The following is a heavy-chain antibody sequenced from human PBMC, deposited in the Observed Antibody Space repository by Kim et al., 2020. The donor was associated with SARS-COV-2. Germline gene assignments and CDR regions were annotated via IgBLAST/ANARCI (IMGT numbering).Heavy chain of an antibody. CDR2: ISSSSSTI. D-gene: IGHD6-19*01. Sequence: GGSLRLSCAASGFTFSSYSMNWVRQAPGKGLEWVSYISSSSSTIYYADSVKGRFTISRDNAKNSLYLQMNSLRDEDTAVYYCARDDSVAGMLYYYYYGMDVWGQGTTVTVSS. J-gene: IGHJ6*02. CDR1: GFTFSSYS. CDR3: ARDDSVAGMLYYYYYGMDV. V-gene: IGHV3-48*02.